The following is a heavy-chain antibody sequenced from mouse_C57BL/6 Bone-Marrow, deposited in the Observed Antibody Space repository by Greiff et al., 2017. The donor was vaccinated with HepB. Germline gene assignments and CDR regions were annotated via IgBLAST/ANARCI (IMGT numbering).Heavy chain of an antibody. V-gene: IGHV5-6*02. CDR1: GFTFSSYG. Sequence: DVKLVESGGDLVKPGGSLKLSCAASGFTFSSYGMSWVRQTPDQRLEWVATISSGGSYTYYPDSVKGRFTIPRDNAKSTMYLQLSSLKSEDTAMYYCARREDYWGQGTTLTVSS. J-gene: IGHJ2*01. CDR3: ARREDY. CDR2: ISSGGSYT.